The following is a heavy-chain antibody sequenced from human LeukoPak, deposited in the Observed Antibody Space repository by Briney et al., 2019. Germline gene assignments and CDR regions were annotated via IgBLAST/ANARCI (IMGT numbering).Heavy chain of an antibody. D-gene: IGHD6-13*01. CDR1: GGSFSGYY. CDR2: INHSGSN. CDR3: ARDRVGQQLVGRKYYYYYMDV. J-gene: IGHJ6*03. Sequence: PSETLSLTCAVYGGSFSGYYWSWIRQPPGKGLEWIGEINHSGSNNYKPSLKSRGTISVDTSRNQFSLQLSSVPAADTAVYYCARDRVGQQLVGRKYYYYYMDVWGKGTTVTISS. V-gene: IGHV4-34*01.